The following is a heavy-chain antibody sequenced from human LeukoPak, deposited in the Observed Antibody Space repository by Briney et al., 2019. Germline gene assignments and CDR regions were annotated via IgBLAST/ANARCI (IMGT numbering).Heavy chain of an antibody. J-gene: IGHJ4*02. CDR1: GGSISSYY. CDR3: AREVRGVISYYFDY. V-gene: IGHV4-59*12. CDR2: IYYSGST. Sequence: PSETLSLTCTVSGGSISSYYWSWIRQPPGKGLEWIGYIYYSGSTNYNPSLKSRVTITVDTTKNQISLKLSSVTAADTAVYYCAREVRGVISYYFDYWGQGTLVTVSS. D-gene: IGHD3-10*01.